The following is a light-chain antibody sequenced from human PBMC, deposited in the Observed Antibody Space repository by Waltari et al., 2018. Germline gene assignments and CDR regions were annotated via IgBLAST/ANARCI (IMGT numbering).Light chain of an antibody. CDR2: DVS. V-gene: IGLV2-14*03. CDR1: ATDIGGYNY. CDR3: CSFTSSSTWV. Sequence: QSALTQPASVSGSPGQPITIPCTGTATDIGGYNYVPWYQQHPGKAPKLVIFDVSSRPSGISYRFSASKFGNTASLTISGLQPDDEADYYCCSFTSSSTWVFGGGTKLTVL. J-gene: IGLJ3*02.